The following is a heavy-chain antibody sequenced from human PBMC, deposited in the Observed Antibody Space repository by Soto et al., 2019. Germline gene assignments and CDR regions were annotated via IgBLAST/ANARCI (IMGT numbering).Heavy chain of an antibody. CDR3: AKDRAAVAPRVRFDP. CDR2: ITGSGDNT. CDR1: GFTFSSYA. Sequence: GGSLRLSCAASGFTSSGFTFSSYAMSWVRQAPGKGLEWVPSITGSGDNTYYADSVKGRFTISRDNSKNTLFLQMNSLRAEDTAVYYCAKDRAAVAPRVRFDPWGQGTLVTVSS. D-gene: IGHD6-19*01. J-gene: IGHJ5*02. V-gene: IGHV3-23*01.